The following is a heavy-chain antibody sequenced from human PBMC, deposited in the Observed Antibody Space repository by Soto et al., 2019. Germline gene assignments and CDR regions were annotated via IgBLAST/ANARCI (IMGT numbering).Heavy chain of an antibody. D-gene: IGHD2-8*01. CDR1: GFTFSSYS. CDR3: ARADCTNGVCYLDY. V-gene: IGHV3-21*01. J-gene: IGHJ4*02. Sequence: GSLRLSCAASGFTFSSYSMNWVRQAPGKGLEWVSSISSSSSYIYYADSVKGRFTISRDNAKNSLYLQMNSLRAEDTAVYYCARADCTNGVCYLDYWGQGTLVTVSS. CDR2: ISSSSSYI.